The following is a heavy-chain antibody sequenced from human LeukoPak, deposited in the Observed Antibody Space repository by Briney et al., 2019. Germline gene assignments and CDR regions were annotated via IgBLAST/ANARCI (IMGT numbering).Heavy chain of an antibody. CDR2: ISYDGSNK. CDR1: GFTFSSYA. V-gene: IGHV3-30*04. Sequence: PGGSLRLSCAASGFTFSSYAMHWVRQAPGKGLEWVAVISYDGSNKYYADSVKGRFTISRDNSKNTLYLQMNSLRAEDTAVYYCASSQPTFDYWGQGTLVTVSS. CDR3: ASSQPTFDY. J-gene: IGHJ4*02. D-gene: IGHD1-14*01.